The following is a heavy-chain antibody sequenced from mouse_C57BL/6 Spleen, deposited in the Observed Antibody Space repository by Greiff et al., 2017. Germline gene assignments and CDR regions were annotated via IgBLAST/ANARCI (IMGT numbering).Heavy chain of an antibody. J-gene: IGHJ2*01. CDR2: IRLKSDNYAT. Sequence: EVKLMESGGGLVQPGGSMKLSCVASGFTFSNYWMNWVRQSPEKGLEWVAQIRLKSDNYATHYAESVKGRFTISRDDSKSSVYLQMNNLRAEDTGIYYCTDSKRGPFDYWGQGTTLTVSS. CDR1: GFTFSNYW. CDR3: TDSKRGPFDY. V-gene: IGHV6-3*01. D-gene: IGHD2-5*01.